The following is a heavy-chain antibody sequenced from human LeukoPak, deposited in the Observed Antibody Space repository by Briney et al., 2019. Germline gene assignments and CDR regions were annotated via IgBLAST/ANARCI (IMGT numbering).Heavy chain of an antibody. CDR2: FDPEDGET. CDR3: ATYIEYSSTFDY. CDR1: GYTLTELS. J-gene: IGHJ4*02. D-gene: IGHD2-2*01. Sequence: ASVKVSCKVSGYTLTELSMHWVRQAPGKGLEWMRGFDPEDGETIYAQKFQGRVTMTEDTSTDTAYMELSSLRSEDTAVYYCATYIEYSSTFDYWGQGTLVTVSS. V-gene: IGHV1-24*01.